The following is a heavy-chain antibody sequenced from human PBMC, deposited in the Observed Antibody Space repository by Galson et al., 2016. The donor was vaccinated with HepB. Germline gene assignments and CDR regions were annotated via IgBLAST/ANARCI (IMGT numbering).Heavy chain of an antibody. D-gene: IGHD6-6*01. J-gene: IGHJ6*02. CDR3: ARDQSSDYYYGMDA. CDR2: ITPYNGNR. Sequence: SVKVSCKASGYTFINYGVSWVRQAPGQGLEWMGWITPYNGNRNYAQKFRGRVTMNTDTSTSTAYMELRTLRSDDTAVYYCARDQSSDYYYGMDAWGQGTTVTVSS. CDR1: GYTFINYG. V-gene: IGHV1-18*01.